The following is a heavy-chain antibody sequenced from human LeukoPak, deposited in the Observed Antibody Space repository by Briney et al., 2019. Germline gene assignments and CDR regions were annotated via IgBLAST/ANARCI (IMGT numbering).Heavy chain of an antibody. CDR3: ARVPVSGDAFDI. V-gene: IGHV4-59*12. CDR2: IYYSGST. Sequence: SETLSLTCTVSGGSMSSYYWSWIRQPPGNGLGWIGYIYYSGSTNYNPSLKSRVTISVDTSKNQFSLKLSSVTAADTAVYYCARVPVSGDAFDIWGQGTMVTVSS. D-gene: IGHD2-2*01. J-gene: IGHJ3*02. CDR1: GGSMSSYY.